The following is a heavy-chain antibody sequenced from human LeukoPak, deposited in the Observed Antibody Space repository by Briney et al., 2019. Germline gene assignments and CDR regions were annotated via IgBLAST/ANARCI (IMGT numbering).Heavy chain of an antibody. CDR2: ISSSGSDI. J-gene: IGHJ4*02. CDR3: ARDSGYSGYDFIVGCFDY. D-gene: IGHD5-12*01. Sequence: GGSLRLSCAASGFTFSNYEMHWVRQAPGKGLEWVSYISSSGSDIYYADSVKGRFTISRDNAKNSLYLHMNSLRAEDTAMYYCARDSGYSGYDFIVGCFDYWGQGTLVTVSS. CDR1: GFTFSNYE. V-gene: IGHV3-48*03.